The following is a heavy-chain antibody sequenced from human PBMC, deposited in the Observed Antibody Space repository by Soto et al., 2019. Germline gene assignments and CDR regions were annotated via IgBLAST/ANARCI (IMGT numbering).Heavy chain of an antibody. CDR2: FNPILTMS. CDR3: ATSYGSGYRAFDF. J-gene: IGHJ4*02. D-gene: IGHD3-10*01. V-gene: IGHV1-69*02. Sequence: QVQLVQSGADVKKPGSSVKVSCKASGDTFNFYTINWVRQAPGLGLEWMGRFNPILTMSNYAQKFEGRVRITADKSKSTAYMELSRLRAEDTAMYYCATSYGSGYRAFDFWGQGALVTVSS. CDR1: GDTFNFYT.